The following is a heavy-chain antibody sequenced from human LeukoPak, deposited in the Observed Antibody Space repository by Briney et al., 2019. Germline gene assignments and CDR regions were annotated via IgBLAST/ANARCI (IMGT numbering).Heavy chain of an antibody. CDR1: GYTFTSYD. J-gene: IGHJ6*03. D-gene: IGHD5-18*01. CDR3: ARDNGGTAMAYYYYYYMDV. CDR2: MNPNSGNT. V-gene: IGHV1-8*01. Sequence: ASVKGSCKASGYTFTSYDINWVRQATGQGLEWMGWMNPNSGNTGYAQKFQGRVTMTRNTSISTAYMELSSLRSEDTAVYYCARDNGGTAMAYYYYYYMDVWGKGTTVTISS.